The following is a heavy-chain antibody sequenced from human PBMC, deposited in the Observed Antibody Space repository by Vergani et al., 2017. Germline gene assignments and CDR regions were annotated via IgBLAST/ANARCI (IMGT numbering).Heavy chain of an antibody. Sequence: QVQLQESGPGLVKPSETLSLTCTVSGGPVSSGSYYWSWIRQPPGKGLEWIGYIYYSGSTNYNPSLKSRVTISVDTSKNQFSLKLSSVTAADTAVYYCARDFTGYCSGGSCYSGGFDYWGQGTLVTVSS. J-gene: IGHJ4*02. CDR2: IYYSGST. CDR1: GGPVSSGSYY. CDR3: ARDFTGYCSGGSCYSGGFDY. V-gene: IGHV4-61*01. D-gene: IGHD2-15*01.